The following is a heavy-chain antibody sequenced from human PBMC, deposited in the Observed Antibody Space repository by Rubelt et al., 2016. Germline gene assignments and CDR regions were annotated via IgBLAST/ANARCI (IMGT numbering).Heavy chain of an antibody. D-gene: IGHD6-19*01. CDR2: ISFDGSKI. J-gene: IGHJ4*02. Sequence: GWVAVISFDGSKIYYADSVKGRCTISRANSKNTLDVQMNSLRPEDTAVYYCARGRGITVTGKEDYFDYWGQGTLVTVSS. CDR3: ARGRGITVTGKEDYFDY. V-gene: IGHV3-30*01.